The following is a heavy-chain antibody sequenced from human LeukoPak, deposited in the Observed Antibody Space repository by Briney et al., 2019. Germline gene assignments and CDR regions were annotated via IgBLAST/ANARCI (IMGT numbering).Heavy chain of an antibody. J-gene: IGHJ4*02. CDR2: IYASGKT. D-gene: IGHD3-22*01. CDR3: ARDLGYYDSSGYSDY. Sequence: PSETLSLTCTVSGGSISTYFWSWIRQPAGKGLEWIGRIYASGKTSYNPSLKSRVTMSVDTPKNQFSLKMSSVTAADTAVYYCARDLGYYDSSGYSDYWGQGTLVTVSS. V-gene: IGHV4-4*07. CDR1: GGSISTYF.